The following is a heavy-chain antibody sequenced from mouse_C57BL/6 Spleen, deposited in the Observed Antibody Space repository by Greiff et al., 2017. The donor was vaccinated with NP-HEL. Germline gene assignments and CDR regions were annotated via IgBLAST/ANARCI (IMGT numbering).Heavy chain of an antibody. J-gene: IGHJ2*01. CDR3: ARVGYDYDGFDY. D-gene: IGHD2-4*01. V-gene: IGHV1-64*01. CDR2: ILPNSGST. CDR1: GYTFTSYW. Sequence: QVQLQQPGAELVKPGASVKLSCKASGYTFTSYWMHWVKQRPGQGLEWIGMILPNSGSTNYNEKFKSKATLTVDKSSSTAYMQLSSLTPEDSAVYCGARVGYDYDGFDYWGQGTTLTVSS.